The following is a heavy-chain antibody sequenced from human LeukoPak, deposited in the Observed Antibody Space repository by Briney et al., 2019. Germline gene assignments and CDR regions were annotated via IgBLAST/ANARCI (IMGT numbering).Heavy chain of an antibody. CDR1: TGSISSYY. J-gene: IGHJ5*02. Sequence: PSETLSLTCTVSTGSISSYYWSWIRQPAGKGLEWIGRIYTSGSTKYNPSLKSRVTMSVDTSTNQFSLKLSSVTAADTAVYYCVRGPYGSGISNWFDPWGQGTLVIVSS. CDR2: IYTSGST. V-gene: IGHV4-4*07. D-gene: IGHD3-10*01. CDR3: VRGPYGSGISNWFDP.